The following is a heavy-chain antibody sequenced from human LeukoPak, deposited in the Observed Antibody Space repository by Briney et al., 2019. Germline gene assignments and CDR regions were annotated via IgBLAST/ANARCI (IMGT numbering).Heavy chain of an antibody. CDR2: ISGDGGST. J-gene: IGHJ5*02. CDR3: AKDQSGYYNWFDP. CDR1: GFTFDDYA. D-gene: IGHD3-22*01. Sequence: GGSLRLSCAASGFTFDDYAMHWVRQAPGKGLEWVSLISGDGGSTYYADSVKGRFTISRDNSKNSLYLQMNSLRTEDTALCYCAKDQSGYYNWFDPWGQGTLVTVSS. V-gene: IGHV3-43*02.